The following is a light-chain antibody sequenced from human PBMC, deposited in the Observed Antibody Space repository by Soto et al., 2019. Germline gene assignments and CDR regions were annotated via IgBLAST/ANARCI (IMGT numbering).Light chain of an antibody. CDR2: GAS. CDR3: QHYGSSPPVT. V-gene: IGKV3-20*01. CDR1: QSTSGKY. Sequence: EIVLTQPPGTLALSPGESATRSRRTSQSTSGKYLAWYQQRPGLAPRLLVYGASRRATGIPARFTGRGSGTEFTLTISGLEPEDFAVYFCQHYGSSPPVTFGQGTRLEIK. J-gene: IGKJ5*01.